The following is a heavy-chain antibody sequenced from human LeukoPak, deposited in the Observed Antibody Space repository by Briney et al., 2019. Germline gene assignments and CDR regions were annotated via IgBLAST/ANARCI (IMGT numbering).Heavy chain of an antibody. Sequence: PGGSLRLSCAASGFTFSSYSMNWVRQAPGKGLEWVSSISSSSSYIYYADSVKGRFTISRDNAKKSLYLQMNSLRAEDMAVYYCARESYSSSWYWRAYYMDVWGKGTTVTVSS. D-gene: IGHD6-13*01. V-gene: IGHV3-21*01. CDR1: GFTFSSYS. CDR3: ARESYSSSWYWRAYYMDV. J-gene: IGHJ6*03. CDR2: ISSSSSYI.